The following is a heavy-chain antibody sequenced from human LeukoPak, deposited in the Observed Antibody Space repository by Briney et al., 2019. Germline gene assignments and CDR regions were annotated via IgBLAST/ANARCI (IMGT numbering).Heavy chain of an antibody. J-gene: IGHJ4*02. CDR3: AKGGTGYCSSSSCLYYFHY. CDR2: INDISAT. CDR1: GLTFSTYA. Sequence: GGALRLSCAASGLTFSTYAMSWVRQAPGKGLEWVSTINDISATYYAGSVKGRFSISRDNSKNTLYLQMNSLRAEDTAVYYCAKGGTGYCSSSSCLYYFHYWGQGTLVTVSS. D-gene: IGHD2-2*01. V-gene: IGHV3-23*01.